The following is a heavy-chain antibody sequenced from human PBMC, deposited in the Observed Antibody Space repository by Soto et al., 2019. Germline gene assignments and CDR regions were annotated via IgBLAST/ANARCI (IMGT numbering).Heavy chain of an antibody. J-gene: IGHJ4*02. CDR1: GGTFSSYS. CDR3: ARDTGGDCSGGSCLFVY. Sequence: QVQLVQSGAEVKKPGSSVKVSCKASGGTFSSYSISWVRQAPGQGLEWMGGIIPIFGTANYAQKFQGRVTITEDESTRIVYMELSSMGSEDTAVYYCARDTGGDCSGGSCLFVYWGQGTLVTVSS. D-gene: IGHD2-15*01. CDR2: IIPIFGTA. V-gene: IGHV1-69*01.